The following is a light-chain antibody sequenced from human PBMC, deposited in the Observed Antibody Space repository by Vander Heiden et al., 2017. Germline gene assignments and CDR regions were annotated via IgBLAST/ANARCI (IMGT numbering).Light chain of an antibody. CDR3: QQYGSEPPEFT. CDR2: GAS. J-gene: IGKJ3*01. CDR1: QSVSSSY. V-gene: IGKV3-20*01. Sequence: EIVLTQSPGTLSLSPGERATLSCRASQSVSSSYLAWYQQKPGQAPRLLIYGASSRATGIPDRFSGSGSGTDFTLTISRLEPEDFAVYYCQQYGSEPPEFTFDHGTKVDIK.